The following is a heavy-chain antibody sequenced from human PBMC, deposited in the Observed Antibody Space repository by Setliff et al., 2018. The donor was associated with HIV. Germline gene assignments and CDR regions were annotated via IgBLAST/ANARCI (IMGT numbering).Heavy chain of an antibody. CDR1: GDSISTGRYY. V-gene: IGHV4-39*01. D-gene: IGHD3-10*01. J-gene: IGHJ4*02. CDR3: ARGLNYYGSGSYLPLGY. Sequence: PSETLSLTCTVSGDSISTGRYYWGWIRQPPGKGLEWIGSVFYSGGSYYTPSLKSRVTISVDTSKNQFFLKLSSVNAADTAVYYCARGLNYYGSGSYLPLGYWGQGTLVTVSS. CDR2: VFYSGGS.